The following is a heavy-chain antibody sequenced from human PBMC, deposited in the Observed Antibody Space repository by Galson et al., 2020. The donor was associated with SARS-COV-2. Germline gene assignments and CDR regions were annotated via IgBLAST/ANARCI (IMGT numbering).Heavy chain of an antibody. CDR3: ARDSLSGHYFDY. J-gene: IGHJ4*02. D-gene: IGHD2-15*01. Sequence: GASLKISCAASGFTFITYAMYWVRQAPGQGLDCAAVISDDGSNKYYADSVRGRFTISRDNSKNTLYLQINSLRADDTAVYYCARDSLSGHYFDYWGQGTLVTVSS. CDR2: ISDDGSNK. CDR1: GFTFITYA. V-gene: IGHV3-30*04.